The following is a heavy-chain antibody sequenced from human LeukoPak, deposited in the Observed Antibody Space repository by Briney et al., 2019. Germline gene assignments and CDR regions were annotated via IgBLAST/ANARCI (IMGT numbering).Heavy chain of an antibody. Sequence: GGSLRLACAASGFTFSSYAMNWIRQAPGKGLEWVSSISSSGAYIYYADLVEGRFTISRDNGKNSLYLQMNSLRAEDTAVYYCARGVGNYRYYFDFWGQGTLVTVSS. CDR3: ARGVGNYRYYFDF. V-gene: IGHV3-21*01. CDR2: ISSSGAYI. J-gene: IGHJ4*02. D-gene: IGHD3-22*01. CDR1: GFTFSSYA.